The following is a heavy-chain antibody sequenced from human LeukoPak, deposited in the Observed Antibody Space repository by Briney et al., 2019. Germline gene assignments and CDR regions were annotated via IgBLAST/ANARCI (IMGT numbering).Heavy chain of an antibody. CDR1: GFTFSHYT. J-gene: IGHJ4*02. CDR2: ISNNAGYV. Sequence: GGSLRLSCAASGFTFSHYTMDWVRQAPGRGLEWVSSISNNAGYVYYGDSVKGRFTISRDNAKNSLYLRMNSLRAEDTAVYYCARGRYGYNYFDYWGQGTLVPVSS. V-gene: IGHV3-21*01. CDR3: ARGRYGYNYFDY. D-gene: IGHD5-12*01.